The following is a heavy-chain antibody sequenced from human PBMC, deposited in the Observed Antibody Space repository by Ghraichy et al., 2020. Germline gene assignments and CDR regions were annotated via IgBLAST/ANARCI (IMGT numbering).Heavy chain of an antibody. J-gene: IGHJ5*02. CDR2: ISHTGAGT. V-gene: IGHV3-23*01. D-gene: IGHD2-15*01. CDR1: GFTFNIYA. Sequence: SCAASGFTFNIYAMAWVRQTPAKGLEWVATISHTGAGTYYTDSVRGRFTISRDNSKNTLYLQMNRLRVEDTALYYCATQEGGYCSGTSCYYNWFDPWGQGALVTVSS. CDR3: ATQEGGYCSGTSCYYNWFDP.